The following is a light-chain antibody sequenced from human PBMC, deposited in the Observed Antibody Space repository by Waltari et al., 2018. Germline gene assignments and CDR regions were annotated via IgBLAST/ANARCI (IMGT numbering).Light chain of an antibody. V-gene: IGLV2-14*03. CDR2: DVS. Sequence: QSALTQPASVSGSPGQSITISCPGTSSDVGGYNYVSWYQQHPGKAPKLMLYDVSNRPSGVSNRFSVSKSGNTASLTISGLQAEDEADYYCSSYTSSSTLVVFGGGTKLTVL. CDR1: SSDVGGYNY. J-gene: IGLJ2*01. CDR3: SSYTSSSTLVV.